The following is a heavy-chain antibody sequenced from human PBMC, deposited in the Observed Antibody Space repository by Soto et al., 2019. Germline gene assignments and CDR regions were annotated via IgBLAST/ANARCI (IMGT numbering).Heavy chain of an antibody. CDR3: PKGHEYAGNSDNFAL. D-gene: IGHD3-9*01. CDR2: ILPVFGTA. J-gene: IGHJ3*01. Sequence: QVHLVQSGAEVKKPGSSVKVSCKASGGTFSTSSINWLRQAPGQRPEWMGNILPVFGTADYAQKFRDRVTITADKSTNTAYMELRSLFSEDAAVYYCPKGHEYAGNSDNFALWGQGRVVTV. V-gene: IGHV1-69*14. CDR1: GGTFSTSS.